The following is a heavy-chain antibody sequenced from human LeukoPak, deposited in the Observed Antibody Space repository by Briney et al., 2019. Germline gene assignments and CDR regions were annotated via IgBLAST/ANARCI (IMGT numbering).Heavy chain of an antibody. V-gene: IGHV7-4-1*02. D-gene: IGHD2-2*01. CDR3: ASLFCTSCYGDLGWFDP. Sequence: GSVKVSCKASGYTFTSYAMNWVRQAPGQGLERMGWINTNTGNPTYAQGFTGRFVFSLDTSVSTAYLQISSLKAEDTAVYYCASLFCTSCYGDLGWFDPWGQGTLVTVSS. CDR1: GYTFTSYA. CDR2: INTNTGNP. J-gene: IGHJ5*02.